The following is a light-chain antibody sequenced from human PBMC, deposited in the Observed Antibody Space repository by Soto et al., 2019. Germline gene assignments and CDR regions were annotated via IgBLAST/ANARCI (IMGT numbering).Light chain of an antibody. CDR1: QSVSSY. Sequence: EIVLAQSPATLSLSPGERATLSCRNCQSVSSYLAWYQQKPGQAPRLLIYDASTRATGIPARFSGSGSGTDFTLTISSLEPEDFAVYYCQQRSNWPITFGQGTRLEIK. CDR3: QQRSNWPIT. J-gene: IGKJ5*01. CDR2: DAS. V-gene: IGKV3-11*01.